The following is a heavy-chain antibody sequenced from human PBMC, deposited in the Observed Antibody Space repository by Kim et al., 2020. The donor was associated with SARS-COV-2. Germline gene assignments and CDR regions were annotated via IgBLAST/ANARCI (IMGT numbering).Heavy chain of an antibody. Sequence: GGSLRLSCAASGFTFSSYGMHWVRQAPGKGLEWVAVISYDGSNKYYADSVKGRFTISRDNSKNTLYLQMNSLRAEDTAVYYCAKRWYYFDYWGQGTLVTV. J-gene: IGHJ4*02. D-gene: IGHD2-15*01. CDR1: GFTFSSYG. V-gene: IGHV3-30*18. CDR2: ISYDGSNK. CDR3: AKRWYYFDY.